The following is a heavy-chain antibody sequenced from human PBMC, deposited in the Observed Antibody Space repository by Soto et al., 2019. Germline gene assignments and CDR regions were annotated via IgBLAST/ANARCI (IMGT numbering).Heavy chain of an antibody. CDR3: TSYNFGIRYF. J-gene: IGHJ2*01. Sequence: GGSLRISSSGSGFAFSSYCMHWVRQAPGKGLVWVSRIDPYETGINYADSVKGRFTISRDNAKNTLYLQMNSLRAEDTAVYYCTSYNFGIRYF. D-gene: IGHD3-10*01. V-gene: IGHV3-74*01. CDR2: IDPYETGI. CDR1: GFAFSSYC.